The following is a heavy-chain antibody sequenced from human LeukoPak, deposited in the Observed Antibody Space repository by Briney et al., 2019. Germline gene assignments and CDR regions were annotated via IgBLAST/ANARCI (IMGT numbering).Heavy chain of an antibody. CDR1: GFSFSSYA. J-gene: IGHJ3*02. CDR3: ARVHQVAGDTFDI. V-gene: IGHV3-30-3*01. Sequence: PGRSLRLSCAASGFSFSSYAMHWVRQAPGKGLEWVAVISYDGSNKYYADSVKGRFTISRDNSKNTLYLQMNSLRAEDTAVYYCARVHQVAGDTFDIWGQGTMVTVSS. CDR2: ISYDGSNK. D-gene: IGHD5-12*01.